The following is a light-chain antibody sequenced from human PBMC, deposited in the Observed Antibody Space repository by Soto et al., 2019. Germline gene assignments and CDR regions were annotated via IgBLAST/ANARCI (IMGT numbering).Light chain of an antibody. Sequence: EIVLTQSPGTLSLSPGGRATLSCRASRSVSSSFLAWYQKKPGQAPRLLIYGASSRANGIPDRFSGSGSGTDFTLTISRLEPEDFAVYYCQQYGSSPPLTFGGGTKVDI. J-gene: IGKJ4*01. CDR2: GAS. V-gene: IGKV3-20*01. CDR1: RSVSSSF. CDR3: QQYGSSPPLT.